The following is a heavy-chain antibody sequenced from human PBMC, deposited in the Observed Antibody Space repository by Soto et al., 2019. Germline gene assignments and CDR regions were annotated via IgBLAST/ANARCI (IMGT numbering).Heavy chain of an antibody. V-gene: IGHV6-1*01. CDR1: GDSVSSNSAA. Sequence: QVQLQQSGPGLVKPSQTLSLTCAISGDSVSSNSAAWNWIRQSPSRGLEWLGRTYYRSKWYNDYAVSVKSRITINPDTSKNQFSLQLNSVTPEDTAVYYCARGSGIAVAGWVAYYYYGMDVWGQGTTVTVSS. CDR2: TYYRSKWYN. D-gene: IGHD6-19*01. CDR3: ARGSGIAVAGWVAYYYYGMDV. J-gene: IGHJ6*02.